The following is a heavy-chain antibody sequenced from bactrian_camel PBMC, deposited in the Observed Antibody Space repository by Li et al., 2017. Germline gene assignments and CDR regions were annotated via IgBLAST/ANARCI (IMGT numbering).Heavy chain of an antibody. V-gene: IGHV3S42*01. CDR2: IDSDGRSDFGTS. D-gene: IGHD6*01. CDR3: AASTPIPFPAYCSSDYPTPAEYSE. Sequence: VQLVESGGGSVQAGESLTLSCSASGFTDPSYCVGWFRQAPGEAREDVAHIDSDGRSDFGTSSYADSVKGRFTISHGKEKNTLDLQMNNLITDDTAMYYCAASTPIPFPAYCSSDYPTPAEYSEWDQGTQVTVS. CDR1: GFTDPSYC. J-gene: IGHJ4*01.